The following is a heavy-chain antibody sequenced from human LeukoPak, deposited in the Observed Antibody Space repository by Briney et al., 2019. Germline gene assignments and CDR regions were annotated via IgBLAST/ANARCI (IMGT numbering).Heavy chain of an antibody. CDR3: ARIYDSSGYYFDY. V-gene: IGHV4-39*07. Sequence: SETLSLTCTVSGGSIATISYYWGWIRQPPGKGLEWIGSIYYSGSTYYNPSLKSRVTMSLDTSRNQLSLKLSSVTAADTAVYYCARIYDSSGYYFDYWGQGTLVTVSS. CDR2: IYYSGST. CDR1: GGSIATISYY. J-gene: IGHJ4*02. D-gene: IGHD3-22*01.